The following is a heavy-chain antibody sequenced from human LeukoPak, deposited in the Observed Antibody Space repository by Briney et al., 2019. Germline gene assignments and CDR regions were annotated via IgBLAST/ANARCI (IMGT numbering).Heavy chain of an antibody. J-gene: IGHJ4*02. D-gene: IGHD4-17*01. V-gene: IGHV3-23*01. CDR3: AKGHGDWGGNYLDH. CDR1: GFTFTHYA. Sequence: PGGSLRLSCIASGFTFTHYAMTWVRQAPGKGLVWVSDISASGSTIHYADSVKGRFTVSRDNSKNTVFLEMISLRVEDTALYHCAKGHGDWGGNYLDHWGQGAQVTVSS. CDR2: ISASGSTI.